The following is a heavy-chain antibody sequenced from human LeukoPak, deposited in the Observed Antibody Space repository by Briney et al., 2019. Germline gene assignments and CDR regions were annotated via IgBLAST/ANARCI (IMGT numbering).Heavy chain of an antibody. J-gene: IGHJ5*02. D-gene: IGHD6-19*01. CDR2: ISYDGSNK. Sequence: PGGSLRLSCAASGFTFSSYAMHWVRQAPGKGLEWVAVISYDGSNKYYADSVKGRFTISRDNSKNTLYLQMNSLRAEDTAVYYCARGARYSSGWADWFDPWGQGTLVTVSS. V-gene: IGHV3-30*04. CDR3: ARGARYSSGWADWFDP. CDR1: GFTFSSYA.